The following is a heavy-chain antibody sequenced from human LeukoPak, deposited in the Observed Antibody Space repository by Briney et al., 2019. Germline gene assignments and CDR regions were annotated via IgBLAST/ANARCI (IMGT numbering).Heavy chain of an antibody. D-gene: IGHD1-26*01. CDR2: ISTSGGST. CDR1: GFTFSSYG. Sequence: PGGSLRLSCAASGFTFSSYGMSWVRQAPGKGLEWVSAISTSGGSTYYADSVKGRFTISRDNAKNSLYLQMNSLRAEDTAVYYCARSPEWELRNWFDPWGQGTLVTVSS. CDR3: ARSPEWELRNWFDP. V-gene: IGHV3-23*01. J-gene: IGHJ5*02.